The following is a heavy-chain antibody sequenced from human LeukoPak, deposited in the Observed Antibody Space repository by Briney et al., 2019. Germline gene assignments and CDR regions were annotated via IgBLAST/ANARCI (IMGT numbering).Heavy chain of an antibody. CDR1: GFTFSSYW. D-gene: IGHD3-3*01. J-gene: IGHJ5*02. Sequence: GGSLRLSCAASGFTFSSYWMHWVRQAPGKGLVWVSRINSDGSSTSYADSVKGRFTISRDNAKNTLYLQMNSLRAEDTAVYYCARDLRSITIFGVVIRENWFDPWGQGTLVTVSS. CDR2: INSDGSST. CDR3: ARDLRSITIFGVVIRENWFDP. V-gene: IGHV3-74*01.